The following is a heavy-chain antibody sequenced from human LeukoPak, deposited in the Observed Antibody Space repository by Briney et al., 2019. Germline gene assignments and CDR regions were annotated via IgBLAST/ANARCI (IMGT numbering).Heavy chain of an antibody. CDR1: GYSFTNYW. J-gene: IGHJ4*02. V-gene: IGHV5-10-1*01. CDR3: ATGASKVTTDFANY. Sequence: GESLTISCEASGYSFTNYWISCVRQMPGKGLEWMGRIDPRDSHTKYSPSFEGHVTISVDKSISSAFLQWNSLKASDSAMYYCATGASKVTTDFANYWGQGTQVAVSS. D-gene: IGHD4-17*01. CDR2: IDPRDSHT.